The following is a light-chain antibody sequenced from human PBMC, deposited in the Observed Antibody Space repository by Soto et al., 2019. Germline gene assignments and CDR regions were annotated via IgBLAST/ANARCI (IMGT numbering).Light chain of an antibody. CDR3: QQYNNRPT. V-gene: IGKV3-15*01. J-gene: IGKJ3*01. CDR2: GAS. Sequence: ELVMTQSPATLSVSPGERATLSCRASQSVSSNLAWYQQKPGQAPRLLIYGASTRATGIPARFSGSGSGTEFTLTISSLQSEDFAVYYCQQYNNRPTFGPGTKVDIK. CDR1: QSVSSN.